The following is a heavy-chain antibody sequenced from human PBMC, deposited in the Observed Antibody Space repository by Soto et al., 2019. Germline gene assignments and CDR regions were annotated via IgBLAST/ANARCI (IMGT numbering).Heavy chain of an antibody. CDR2: INSDGSST. CDR3: ARGARGSGSYQPTDWFEP. Sequence: PGGSLRLSCAASGFTFSSYWMHWVRQAPGKGLVWVSRINSDGSSTSYADSVKGRFTISRDNAKNTLYLQMNSLRAEDTAVYYCARGARGSGSYQPTDWFEPWGQGTLVTVSS. D-gene: IGHD3-10*01. J-gene: IGHJ5*02. V-gene: IGHV3-74*01. CDR1: GFTFSSYW.